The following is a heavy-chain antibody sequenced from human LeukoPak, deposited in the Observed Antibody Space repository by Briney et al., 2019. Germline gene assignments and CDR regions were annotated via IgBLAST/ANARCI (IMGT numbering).Heavy chain of an antibody. CDR1: GFTFSSYN. CDR2: ISSSNDDI. CDR3: ARVTVPSATAFDY. Sequence: GGSLRLSCAASGFTFSSYNMNWVSQSPGRGLEWVSSISSSNDDIYYADSVKGRFTISRDNAKNSLYLQMDSLRAEDTALYYCARVTVPSATAFDYWGRGTLVTVSS. D-gene: IGHD2-2*01. J-gene: IGHJ4*02. V-gene: IGHV3-21*01.